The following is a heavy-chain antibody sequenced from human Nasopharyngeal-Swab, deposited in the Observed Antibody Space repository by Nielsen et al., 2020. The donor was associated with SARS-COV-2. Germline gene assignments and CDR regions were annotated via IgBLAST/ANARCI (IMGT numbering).Heavy chain of an antibody. CDR3: ARSRLPGVFSVTASWYFDL. Sequence: VRQAPGKGLEWVSVIYSGGSGHYADSVKGRFTISRDNSKNALYLQMNSLRAEDTAVYYCARSRLPGVFSVTASWYFDLWGRGTLVTVSS. D-gene: IGHD2-21*02. J-gene: IGHJ2*01. CDR2: IYSGGSG. V-gene: IGHV3-53*01.